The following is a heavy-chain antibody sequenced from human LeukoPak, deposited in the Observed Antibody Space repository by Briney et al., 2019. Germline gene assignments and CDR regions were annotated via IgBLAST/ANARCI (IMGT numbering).Heavy chain of an antibody. J-gene: IGHJ4*02. V-gene: IGHV3-30*03. CDR1: KFTFSSYG. Sequence: GGSLRLSCAASKFTFSSYGMHWVRQAPGKGLEWVAVISYGGRDKYYADSVKGRFTISRDNSKDTLYLQMNSLRPEDTAVYYCARGEGDTAMVIGYWGQGTLVTVSS. CDR3: ARGEGDTAMVIGY. CDR2: ISYGGRDK. D-gene: IGHD5-18*01.